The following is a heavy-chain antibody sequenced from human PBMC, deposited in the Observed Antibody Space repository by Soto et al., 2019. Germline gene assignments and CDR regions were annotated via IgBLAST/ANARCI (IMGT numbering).Heavy chain of an antibody. D-gene: IGHD3-10*01. CDR3: ARGVGSGSYYNQYNWFDP. CDR1: GYTFTNYG. V-gene: IGHV1-18*01. Sequence: EASVKVSCKASGYTFTNYGISWVRQAPGQGLEWMGWISAYNGNTKYAQKLQGRVTMTTDTSTSTAYMELRSLRSDDTAVYYCARGVGSGSYYNQYNWFDPWGQGTLVTV. J-gene: IGHJ5*02. CDR2: ISAYNGNT.